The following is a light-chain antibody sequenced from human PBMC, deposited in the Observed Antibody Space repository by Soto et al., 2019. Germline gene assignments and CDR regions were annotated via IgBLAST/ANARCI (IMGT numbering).Light chain of an antibody. Sequence: DIQMTQSPSTLSASVGDRVTITCRASQSINGWLAWYQQKPGKAPKLLIYDASTLESGVPSRFSGSGSGTEFTLTISSLQPDDFATYYCQMSGAFGQGTKVDMK. V-gene: IGKV1-5*01. CDR2: DAS. J-gene: IGKJ1*01. CDR3: QMSGA. CDR1: QSINGW.